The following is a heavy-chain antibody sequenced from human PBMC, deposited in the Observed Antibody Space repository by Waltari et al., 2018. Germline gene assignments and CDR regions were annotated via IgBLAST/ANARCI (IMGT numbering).Heavy chain of an antibody. CDR2: IYPDDSDF. V-gene: IGHV5-51*01. CDR3: ARRQVDWGSLHFFDH. D-gene: IGHD7-27*01. Sequence: EVQLVQSGPEVKQPGQSLKIACKISGYNFPSYWIAWVRQMPGKGLEWMGSIYPDDSDFKYNSVFRGRVAISVDKSDNTAFLQWTTVRASDTAIYYCARRQVDWGSLHFFDHWGQGTLVTVSS. J-gene: IGHJ4*01. CDR1: GYNFPSYW.